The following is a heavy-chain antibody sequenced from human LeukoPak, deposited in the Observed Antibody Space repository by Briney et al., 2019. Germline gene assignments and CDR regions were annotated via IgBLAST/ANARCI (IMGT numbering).Heavy chain of an antibody. D-gene: IGHD6-19*01. J-gene: IGHJ3*02. CDR1: GFTFSNYW. CDR2: INSDGSST. CDR3: ARTRSGWYEAFDI. V-gene: IGHV3-74*01. Sequence: GGSLRLSCAASGFTFSNYWMHWVRQAPGKGLVWVSRINSDGSSTSYADSVKGRFTISRDNAKNTLFLQMNSLRAEDTAMFYCARTRSGWYEAFDIWGQGTMVTVSS.